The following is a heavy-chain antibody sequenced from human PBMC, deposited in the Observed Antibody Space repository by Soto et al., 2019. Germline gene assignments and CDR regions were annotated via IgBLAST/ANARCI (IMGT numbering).Heavy chain of an antibody. CDR1: AGYIISGDYY. Sequence: SETLSLTCTVSAGYIISGDYYWSWIRKPPGKVLEGLGYIYYSRYTSYNPYLKSRVNISIYTSKDQFSLKLSTVTAADTAFYYCAREGALLFGGNSDYYSTMDVWGQGTTVT. D-gene: IGHD2-21*02. V-gene: IGHV4-30-4*08. CDR3: AREGALLFGGNSDYYSTMDV. CDR2: IYYSRYT. J-gene: IGHJ6*02.